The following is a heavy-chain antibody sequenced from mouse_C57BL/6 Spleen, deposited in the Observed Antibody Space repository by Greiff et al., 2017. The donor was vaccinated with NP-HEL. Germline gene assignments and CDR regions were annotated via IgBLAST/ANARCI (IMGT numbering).Heavy chain of an antibody. V-gene: IGHV1-50*01. D-gene: IGHD3-2*02. CDR1: GYTFTSYW. CDR2: IDPSDSYT. Sequence: QVQLQQSGAELVKPGASVKLSCKASGYTFTSYWMQWVKQRPGQGLEWIGEIDPSDSYTNYNQKFKGKATLTVDTSSSTAYMQLSSLTSEDSAVYYCARWDSSEDYFDYWGQGTTLTVSS. J-gene: IGHJ2*01. CDR3: ARWDSSEDYFDY.